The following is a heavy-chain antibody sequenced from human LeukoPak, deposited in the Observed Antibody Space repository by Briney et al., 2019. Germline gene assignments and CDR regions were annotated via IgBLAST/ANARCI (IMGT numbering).Heavy chain of an antibody. J-gene: IGHJ6*02. Sequence: GGSLRLSCAASGFTFSSYGMHWVRQAPGKGLEWVAVISYDGSNKYYADSVKGRFTISRDNSKNTLYLQMNSLRAEDTAVYYCAKEAYDILTGPSDYYGMDVWGQGTTVTVSS. CDR3: AKEAYDILTGPSDYYGMDV. CDR2: ISYDGSNK. V-gene: IGHV3-30*18. D-gene: IGHD3-9*01. CDR1: GFTFSSYG.